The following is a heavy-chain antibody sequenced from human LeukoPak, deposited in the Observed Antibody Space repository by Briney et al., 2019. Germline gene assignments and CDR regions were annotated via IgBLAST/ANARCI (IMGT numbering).Heavy chain of an antibody. V-gene: IGHV1-69*05. CDR3: ARFPLGGYYYFDC. CDR2: IIPIFGTA. CDR1: GGTFSSYA. J-gene: IGHJ4*02. Sequence: SVKVSCKASGGTFSSYAISWVRQAPGQGLEWMGRIIPIFGTANYAQKFQGRVTITTDESTSTAYMELSSLRSEDTAVYYCARFPLGGYYYFDCWGQGTLVTVSS. D-gene: IGHD3-22*01.